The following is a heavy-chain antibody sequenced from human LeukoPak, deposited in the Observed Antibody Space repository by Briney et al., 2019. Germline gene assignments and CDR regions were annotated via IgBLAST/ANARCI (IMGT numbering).Heavy chain of an antibody. V-gene: IGHV4-39*07. Sequence: SETLSLTCTVSGGSISSSSYYWGWIRQPPGKGLERIGSIYYSGSTYYNPSLKSRVTKSVDTSKNQFSLKLSSVTAADTAVYYCARGVVTLGLVDYWGQGTLVTVSS. CDR3: ARGVVTLGLVDY. J-gene: IGHJ4*02. CDR2: IYYSGST. CDR1: GGSISSSSYY. D-gene: IGHD4-23*01.